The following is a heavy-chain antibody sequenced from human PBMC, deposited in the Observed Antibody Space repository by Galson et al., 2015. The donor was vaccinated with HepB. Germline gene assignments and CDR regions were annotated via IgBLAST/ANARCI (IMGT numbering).Heavy chain of an antibody. CDR2: IYYSGST. J-gene: IGHJ4*02. CDR3: ARRHPDYYDSSGYYFVPWYYFDY. V-gene: IGHV4-39*01. Sequence: ETLSLTCTVSGGSISSSSYYWGWIRQPPGKGLEWIGSIYYSGSTYYNPSLKSRVTISVDTSKNQFSLKLSSVTAADTAVYYCARRHPDYYDSSGYYFVPWYYFDYWGQGTQVTVAS. CDR1: GGSISSSSYY. D-gene: IGHD3-22*01.